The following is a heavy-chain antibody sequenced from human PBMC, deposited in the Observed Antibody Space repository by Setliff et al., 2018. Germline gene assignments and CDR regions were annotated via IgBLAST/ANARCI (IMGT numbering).Heavy chain of an antibody. Sequence: GASVKVSCKASGGTFRSYGISWVRQAPGQGLEWMGIINPSGGLTRYAQKFQGRVTMTRDTSTSIVYMEVSSLRSEDTAVYFCARDRFYNSWSGTSITAPHDAFDIWGQGTMVTVSS. D-gene: IGHD3-3*01. J-gene: IGHJ3*02. CDR1: GGTFRSYG. V-gene: IGHV1-46*03. CDR2: INPSGGLT. CDR3: ARDRFYNSWSGTSITAPHDAFDI.